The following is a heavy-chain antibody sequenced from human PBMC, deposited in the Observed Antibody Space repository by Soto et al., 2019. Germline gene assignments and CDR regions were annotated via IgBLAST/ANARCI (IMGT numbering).Heavy chain of an antibody. Sequence: QVQLQESGPGLVKPSETLSLTCTVSGGSISSYYWSWIRRPPGKGLEWIEYIYYSGSTNYNPSLKSRVTISVDTSKNQFSLKLSSVTAADTAVYYCARRYGYAFDIWGQGTMVTVSS. V-gene: IGHV4-59*01. CDR1: GGSISSYY. J-gene: IGHJ3*02. CDR2: IYYSGST. CDR3: ARRYGYAFDI. D-gene: IGHD4-17*01.